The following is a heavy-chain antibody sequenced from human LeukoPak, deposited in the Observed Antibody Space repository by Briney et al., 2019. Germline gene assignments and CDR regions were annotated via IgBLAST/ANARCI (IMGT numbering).Heavy chain of an antibody. J-gene: IGHJ5*02. CDR1: GFSLSTSGVG. D-gene: IGHD3-3*01. V-gene: IGHV2-5*02. Sequence: SGPTLVKPTQTLTLTCTFSGFSLSTSGVGVGWIRQPPGKALEWLALIYWDDDKRYSPSLKSRLTITKDTSKTQVVLTMTNMDPVDAATYCCAHALLRSKLPWFDPWGQGTLVTVSS. CDR2: IYWDDDK. CDR3: AHALLRSKLPWFDP.